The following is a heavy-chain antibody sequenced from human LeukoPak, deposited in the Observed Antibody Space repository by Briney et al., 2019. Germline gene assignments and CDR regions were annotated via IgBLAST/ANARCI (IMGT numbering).Heavy chain of an antibody. J-gene: IGHJ4*02. D-gene: IGHD1-26*01. CDR3: ARDGGMGATYYFDY. Sequence: GGSLRLSCAASGFTFSTYWMSWVRQAPGKGLEWVSVIYSGGTTYYADSVKGRFTISRDNSKNTLYLQMNGLRAEDTAVYYCARDGGMGATYYFDYWGQGTLVTVSS. CDR2: IYSGGTT. CDR1: GFTFSTYW. V-gene: IGHV3-53*01.